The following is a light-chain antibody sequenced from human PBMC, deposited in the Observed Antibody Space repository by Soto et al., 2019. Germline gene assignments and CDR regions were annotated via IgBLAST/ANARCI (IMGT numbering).Light chain of an antibody. CDR3: QQRSARVT. J-gene: IGKJ5*01. Sequence: IVLTQSPATLSLSPGETATLSCRASQSVDNYLAWFQQKPGQPPRLLIFDTSIRAAGIPARFSGSGSQTDFTLTVSSLEPEDSAVYYCQQRSARVTCGQGTRLEIK. CDR2: DTS. CDR1: QSVDNY. V-gene: IGKV3-11*01.